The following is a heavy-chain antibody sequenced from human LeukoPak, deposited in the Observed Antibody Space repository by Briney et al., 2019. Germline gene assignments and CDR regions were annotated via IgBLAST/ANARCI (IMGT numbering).Heavy chain of an antibody. Sequence: GGSLRLSCAASGFTVSSNYMSWVRQAPGKGLEWVSVIYSCGSTYYADSVKGRFTISRDNSKNTLYLQMNSLRAEDTAVYYCARALYSSSRYYGMDVWGQGTTVTVSS. D-gene: IGHD6-13*01. V-gene: IGHV3-66*01. J-gene: IGHJ6*02. CDR1: GFTVSSNY. CDR2: IYSCGST. CDR3: ARALYSSSRYYGMDV.